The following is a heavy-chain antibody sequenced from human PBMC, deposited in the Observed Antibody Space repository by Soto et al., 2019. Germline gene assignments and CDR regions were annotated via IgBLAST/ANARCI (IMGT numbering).Heavy chain of an antibody. V-gene: IGHV3-23*01. J-gene: IGHJ6*02. CDR2: ISGSGGST. CDR3: AKAPYHLYYYDYGMDV. Sequence: EVQLLESGGGLVQPGGSLRLSCAASGFTFSSYAMSWVRQAPGKGLEWVSAISGSGGSTYYADSVKGRFTISRDNSKNTLYLQMNSLRAEDTAVYYCAKAPYHLYYYDYGMDVWGQGTTVTVSS. D-gene: IGHD2-2*01. CDR1: GFTFSSYA.